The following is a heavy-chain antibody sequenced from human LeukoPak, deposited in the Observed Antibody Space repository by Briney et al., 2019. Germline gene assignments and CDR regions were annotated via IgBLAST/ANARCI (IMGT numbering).Heavy chain of an antibody. J-gene: IGHJ4*02. Sequence: PSETLSLTCTVSGGSISSSTYYWGWIRQPPGRGLEWIGGIYYSGSTYYNPSLKSRVTISVDTSKNQFSLKVISVTAADTAVYYCARPTKGTAAQGYDQWGQGILVTVAS. CDR2: IYYSGST. CDR3: ARPTKGTAAQGYDQ. V-gene: IGHV4-39*01. CDR1: GGSISSSTYY. D-gene: IGHD6-6*01.